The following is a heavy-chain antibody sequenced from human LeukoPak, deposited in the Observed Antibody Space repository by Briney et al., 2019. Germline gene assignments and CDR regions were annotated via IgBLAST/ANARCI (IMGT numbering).Heavy chain of an antibody. J-gene: IGHJ4*02. CDR3: ARGLLRGSSSSKAYYFDY. Sequence: GGSLRLSSAASGFTFSSYGMHWVRQAPGKGLEWVAVIWYDGSNKYYADSVKGRFTISRDNAKNSLYLQMNSLRAEDTAVYYCARGLLRGSSSSKAYYFDYWGQGTLVTVSS. D-gene: IGHD6-6*01. CDR2: IWYDGSNK. CDR1: GFTFSSYG. V-gene: IGHV3-33*01.